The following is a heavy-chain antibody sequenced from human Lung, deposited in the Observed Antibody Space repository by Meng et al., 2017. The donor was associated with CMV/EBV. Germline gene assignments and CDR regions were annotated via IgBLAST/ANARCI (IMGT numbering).Heavy chain of an antibody. J-gene: IGHJ2*01. V-gene: IGHV3-23*01. CDR1: GFTLGSNA. Sequence: GEXXKISCAASGFTLGSNAMSWVRQAPGKGLEWVAGIRGSGGSASYAASVKGRFTISRDTSKNTLFLQMNSLRAEDTAVYFCAKRGAQTSPREWYVDLWGLGTLVTVSS. CDR2: IRGSGGSA. D-gene: IGHD3-16*01. CDR3: AKRGAQTSPREWYVDL.